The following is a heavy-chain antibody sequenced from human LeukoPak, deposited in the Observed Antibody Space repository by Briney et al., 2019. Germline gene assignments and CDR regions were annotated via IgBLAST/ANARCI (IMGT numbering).Heavy chain of an antibody. V-gene: IGHV3-30-3*01. J-gene: IGHJ4*02. Sequence: GRSLRLSCAASGFTFSSYAMHWVRQAPGKGLEWVAVISYDASNKYYADSVKGRFTISRDNSKNTLYLQMNSLRAGDTAVYYCARDIKLYGDLTYFDYWGQGTLVTVSS. CDR2: ISYDASNK. D-gene: IGHD4-17*01. CDR1: GFTFSSYA. CDR3: ARDIKLYGDLTYFDY.